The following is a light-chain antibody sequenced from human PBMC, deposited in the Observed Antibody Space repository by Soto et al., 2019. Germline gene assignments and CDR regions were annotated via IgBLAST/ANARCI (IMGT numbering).Light chain of an antibody. V-gene: IGKV3-20*01. CDR2: GAS. CDR1: QSVSSNY. CDR3: QHYGSSPFT. Sequence: EIVLTQSPGTLSSSPGERATISCRASQSVSSNYIDWYQQKPGQAPRLLVYGASIRATGIPDRFSGSGSGTDLTLTISRVEPEDFAVYYCQHYGSSPFTFGHGTRVDIK. J-gene: IGKJ3*01.